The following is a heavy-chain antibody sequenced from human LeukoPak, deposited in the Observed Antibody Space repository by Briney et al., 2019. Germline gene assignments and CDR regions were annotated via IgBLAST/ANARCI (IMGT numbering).Heavy chain of an antibody. CDR1: GFTFSSYA. V-gene: IGHV3-23*01. CDR2: ISGSGAST. CDR3: AKPSSSSRYYYYYMDV. Sequence: GGSLRLSCAASGFTFSSYAMSWVRQAPGKGLEWVSAISGSGASTYYADSVKGRFTISRDNSKNTLYLQMNSLRAEDTAVYYCAKPSSSSRYYYYYMDVWGKGTTVTVSS. J-gene: IGHJ6*03. D-gene: IGHD6-6*01.